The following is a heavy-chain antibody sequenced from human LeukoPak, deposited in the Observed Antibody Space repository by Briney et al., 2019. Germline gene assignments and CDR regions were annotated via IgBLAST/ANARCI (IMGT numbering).Heavy chain of an antibody. CDR2: IYYSGST. D-gene: IGHD3-16*01. CDR1: GGSISSSSYY. V-gene: IGHV4-39*07. J-gene: IGHJ5*02. Sequence: PSETLSLTCTVSGGSISSSSYYWGWIRQPPGKGLEWIGSIYYSGSTSYNPSLKSRVTISVDTSKNQFSLKLSSVTAADTAVYYCARDSVGLNWFDPWGQGTLVTVSS. CDR3: ARDSVGLNWFDP.